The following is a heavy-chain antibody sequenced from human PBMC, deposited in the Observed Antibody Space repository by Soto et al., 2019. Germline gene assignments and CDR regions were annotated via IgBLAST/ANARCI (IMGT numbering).Heavy chain of an antibody. D-gene: IGHD3-16*01. CDR1: GFTFTNYG. CDR2: MTSSVGTT. Sequence: GGSLRLSCTASGFTFTNYGMNWVRQAPGKGLEWLSYMTSSVGTTYYADSVKGRFTISRDNAKNSLYLHMNSLRDEDTAVYYCARDNIRLLDVWGQGTTVTVSS. J-gene: IGHJ6*01. V-gene: IGHV3-48*02. CDR3: ARDNIRLLDV.